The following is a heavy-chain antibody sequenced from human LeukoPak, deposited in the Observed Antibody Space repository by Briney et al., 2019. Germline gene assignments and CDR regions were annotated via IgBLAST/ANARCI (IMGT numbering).Heavy chain of an antibody. CDR2: ISSSSSII. CDR1: GFTFSDYS. D-gene: IGHD3-10*01. J-gene: IGHJ4*02. Sequence: GGSLRLSCAASGFTFSDYSMNWVRQAPGKGLEWVSYISSSSSIIHHADSVKGRFTISRDNAKNSLYLQMNSLRAEDTAVYYCARDPGRGSDYWGQGTLVTVSS. V-gene: IGHV3-48*01. CDR3: ARDPGRGSDY.